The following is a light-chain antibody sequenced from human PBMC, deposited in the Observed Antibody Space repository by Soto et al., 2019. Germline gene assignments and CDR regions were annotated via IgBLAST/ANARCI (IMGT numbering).Light chain of an antibody. CDR1: SGHSNYA. J-gene: IGLJ1*01. CDR2: LNSDGSH. Sequence: QLVLTQSPSASASLGASVKLTCTLSSGHSNYAIAWHQQQPEQGPRYLMKLNSDGSHRKGDGIPDRFSGSSSGAERYLTIASLQSEDEADYYCQTWGTGIRVFGTGTKLTVL. V-gene: IGLV4-69*01. CDR3: QTWGTGIRV.